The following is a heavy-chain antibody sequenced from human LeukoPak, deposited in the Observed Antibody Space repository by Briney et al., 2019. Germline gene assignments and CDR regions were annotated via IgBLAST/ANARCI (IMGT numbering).Heavy chain of an antibody. J-gene: IGHJ6*03. CDR1: GFTFSSYE. Sequence: GSLRLSCAASGFTFSSYELNWVRQAPGKGLEWVSYISSSGSIIYHADSVKGRFTISRDNAKNSLYLQMNSLRAEDTAVYYCARLGYGSGSYSLNYMDVWGKGTTVTVSS. CDR3: ARLGYGSGSYSLNYMDV. V-gene: IGHV3-48*03. D-gene: IGHD3-10*01. CDR2: ISSSGSII.